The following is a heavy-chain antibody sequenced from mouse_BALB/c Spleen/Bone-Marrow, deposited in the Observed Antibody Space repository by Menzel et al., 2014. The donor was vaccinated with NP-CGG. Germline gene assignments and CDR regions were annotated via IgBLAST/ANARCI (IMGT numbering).Heavy chain of an antibody. J-gene: IGHJ3*01. CDR2: IDPANGNT. CDR3: ARYDYRYSWFAY. CDR1: CFNIKDTY. D-gene: IGHD2-14*01. V-gene: IGHV14-3*02. Sequence: EVQLQQSGAELVKPGASVKLSCTASCFNIKDTYMHWVKQRPEQGLEWIGRIDPANGNTKYDPKFQGKATITTDTSSNTAYLQLRSLTSEDTAVYYCARYDYRYSWFAYWGQGTLVTVSA.